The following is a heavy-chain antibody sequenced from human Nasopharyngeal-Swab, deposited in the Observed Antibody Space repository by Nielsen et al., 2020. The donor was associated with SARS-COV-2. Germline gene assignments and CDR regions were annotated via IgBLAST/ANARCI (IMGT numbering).Heavy chain of an antibody. Sequence: GGSLRLSCAASGFTFSSYDMHWVRQATGKGLEWVSAIGTAGDTYYPGSVKGRFTISRENAKNSLYLQMNSLRAGDTAVYYCARGYSGSYYEYFQHWGQGTLVTVSS. CDR2: IGTAGDT. CDR1: GFTFSSYD. V-gene: IGHV3-13*01. J-gene: IGHJ1*01. CDR3: ARGYSGSYYEYFQH. D-gene: IGHD1-26*01.